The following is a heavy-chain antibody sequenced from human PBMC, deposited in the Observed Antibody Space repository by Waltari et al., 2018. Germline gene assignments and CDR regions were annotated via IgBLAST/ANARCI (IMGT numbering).Heavy chain of an antibody. J-gene: IGHJ3*02. CDR2: ISGSGGST. CDR1: GGSISSSN. D-gene: IGHD6-6*01. V-gene: IGHV3-23*01. Sequence: VQLQESGPGLVKPSGTLSLTCAVSGGSISSSNWWSWVRQPPGKGLEWVSAISGSGGSTYYADSVKGRFTISRDNSKNTLYLQMNSLRAEDTAVYYCAKLSAARGWGSAFDIWGQGTMVTVSS. CDR3: AKLSAARGWGSAFDI.